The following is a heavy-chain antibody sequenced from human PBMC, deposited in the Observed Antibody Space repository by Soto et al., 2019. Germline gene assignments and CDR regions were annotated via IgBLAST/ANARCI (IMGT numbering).Heavy chain of an antibody. D-gene: IGHD6-25*01. Sequence: SETLSLTCTVSGGSISSYYWSWIRQPPGKGLEWIGYIYYSGSTNYNPSLKSRVTISVDTSKNQFSLKPSSVTAADTAVYYCARQRTAGVKNQYYFDYWGQGTLVTVSS. V-gene: IGHV4-59*08. CDR1: GGSISSYY. CDR3: ARQRTAGVKNQYYFDY. CDR2: IYYSGST. J-gene: IGHJ4*02.